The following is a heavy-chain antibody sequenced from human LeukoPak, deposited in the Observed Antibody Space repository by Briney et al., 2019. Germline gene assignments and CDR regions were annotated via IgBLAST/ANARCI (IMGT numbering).Heavy chain of an antibody. Sequence: GGSLRLSCAASGFTFSNYWMHWVRQAPDKGLMWVSRIRTDGDTSYADSVRGRFTISRDNSKNTLYLQMNSLRVEDTAVYYCARDARVGDPLDYWGQGTLVNVSS. D-gene: IGHD4-17*01. CDR2: IRTDGDT. CDR3: ARDARVGDPLDY. J-gene: IGHJ4*02. CDR1: GFTFSNYW. V-gene: IGHV3-74*01.